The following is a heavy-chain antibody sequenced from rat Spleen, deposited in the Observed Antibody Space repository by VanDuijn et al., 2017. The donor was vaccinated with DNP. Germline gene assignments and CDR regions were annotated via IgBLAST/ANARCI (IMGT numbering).Heavy chain of an antibody. D-gene: IGHD1-11*01. CDR1: GFIFNDFW. CDR2: VNKDSSRI. V-gene: IGHV4-2*01. J-gene: IGHJ2*01. Sequence: EVKFVESGGGLVQPGRSLKLSCAASGFIFNDFWMGWVRQAPGKGLEWIGEVNKDSSRINYSPSLKEKFTISRDNAQNTLFLQMSKLGSGGTAMYYCAKGPNYGGDADYFDYWGQGVMVTVSS. CDR3: AKGPNYGGDADYFDY.